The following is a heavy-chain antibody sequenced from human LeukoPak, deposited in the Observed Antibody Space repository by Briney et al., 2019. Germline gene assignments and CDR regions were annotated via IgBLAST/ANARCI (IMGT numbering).Heavy chain of an antibody. CDR3: ARDEDGGYRFAYYYYGMDV. CDR1: GYTFTSYG. V-gene: IGHV1-18*01. D-gene: IGHD5-18*01. CDR2: ISAYNSNT. Sequence: GASVKVSCKASGYTFTSYGISWVRQAPGQGLEWMGWISAYNSNTNYAQKLQGRVTMTTDTSTSTAYMELRSLRSDDTAVYYCARDEDGGYRFAYYYYGMDVWGQGTTVTVSS. J-gene: IGHJ6*02.